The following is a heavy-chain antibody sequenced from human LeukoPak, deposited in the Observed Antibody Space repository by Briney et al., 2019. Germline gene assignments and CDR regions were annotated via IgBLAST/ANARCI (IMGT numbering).Heavy chain of an antibody. J-gene: IGHJ4*02. D-gene: IGHD5-12*01. CDR1: GFAFSDYW. Sequence: GGSLRLSCAASGFAFSDYWMHWVRQAPGKGLEWVSAISGSGGSTYYADSVKGRFTISRDNSKNTLYLQMNSLRAEDTAVYYCAKAGYSGYDGGDYFDYWGQGTLVTVSS. CDR3: AKAGYSGYDGGDYFDY. V-gene: IGHV3-23*01. CDR2: ISGSGGST.